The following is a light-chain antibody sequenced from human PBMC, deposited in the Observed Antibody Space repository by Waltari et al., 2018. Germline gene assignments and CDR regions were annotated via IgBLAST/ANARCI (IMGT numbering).Light chain of an antibody. J-gene: IGLJ1*01. CDR1: NIGTYS. CDR2: DGR. CDR3: HVWHPHVDPGV. V-gene: IGLV3-21*04. Sequence: LPQPPSVSVAPGETATITCGGDNIGTYSVHWYQQKAGQAPVLVIFDGRDRPSGVPDRFSGSNSGNTATLTISRVEAGDEARYYCHVWHPHVDPGVFGTGTEVTVL.